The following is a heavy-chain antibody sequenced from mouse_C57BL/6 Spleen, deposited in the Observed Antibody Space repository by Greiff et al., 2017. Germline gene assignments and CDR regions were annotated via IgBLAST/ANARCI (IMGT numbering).Heavy chain of an antibody. V-gene: IGHV1-7*01. J-gene: IGHJ2*01. Sequence: QVQLKQSGAELAKPGASVKLSCKASGYTFTSSWMHWVKQRPGQGLEWIGYINPSSGYTKYNQKFKDKATLTADKSSSTAYMQLSSLTYEDSAVYYCARWGTTVVDYFDYWGQGTTLTVSS. CDR1: GYTFTSSW. CDR3: ARWGTTVVDYFDY. CDR2: INPSSGYT. D-gene: IGHD1-1*01.